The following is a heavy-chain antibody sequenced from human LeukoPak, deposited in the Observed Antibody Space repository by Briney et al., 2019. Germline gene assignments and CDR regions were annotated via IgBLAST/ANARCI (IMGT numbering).Heavy chain of an antibody. Sequence: SETLSLTCAVYGGSFSGYYWSWIRQPPGKGLEWIGEINHSGSTNYNPSLKSRVTISVDTSKNQFSLKLSSVTAADTAVYYCARLWVQTAMAYYYYYYYMDVWGKGTTVTVSS. CDR3: ARLWVQTAMAYYYYYYYMDV. D-gene: IGHD5-18*01. CDR1: GGSFSGYY. J-gene: IGHJ6*03. CDR2: INHSGST. V-gene: IGHV4-34*01.